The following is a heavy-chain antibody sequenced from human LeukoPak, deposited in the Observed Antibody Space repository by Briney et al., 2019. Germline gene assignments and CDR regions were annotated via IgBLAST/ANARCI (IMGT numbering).Heavy chain of an antibody. CDR1: GGSISSGDHY. D-gene: IGHD2-2*01. CDR3: ARGFGYDFADY. V-gene: IGHV4-30-4*01. CDR2: ITLYSDTT. Sequence: SQTLSLTCSVSGGSISSGDHYWTWGRQPPGGGLEWMGFITLYSDTTSYNPSLKSRLMISIDTSKNQFSLTLTSVTAADTAVYFCARGFGYDFADYWGQGILVTVSS. J-gene: IGHJ4*02.